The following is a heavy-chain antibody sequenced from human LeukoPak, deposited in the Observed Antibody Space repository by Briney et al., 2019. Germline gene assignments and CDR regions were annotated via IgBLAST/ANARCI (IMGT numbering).Heavy chain of an antibody. V-gene: IGHV4-59*01. CDR2: IYYSGST. Sequence: SETLSLTCTVSGGSISSYYWSWIRQPPGKGLEWIGYIYYSGSTNYNPSLKSRVTISVDTSKNQFSLKLSSVTAADTAVYYCASANYYDFWSGYYGAFDIWGQGTMVTVSS. CDR3: ASANYYDFWSGYYGAFDI. J-gene: IGHJ3*02. D-gene: IGHD3-3*01. CDR1: GGSISSYY.